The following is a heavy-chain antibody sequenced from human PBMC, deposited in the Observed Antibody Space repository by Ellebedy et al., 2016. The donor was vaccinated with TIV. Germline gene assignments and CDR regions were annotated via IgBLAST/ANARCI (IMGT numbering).Heavy chain of an antibody. CDR3: ATVRDGVWYADC. J-gene: IGHJ4*02. CDR2: IWYDGSIH. V-gene: IGHV3-33*01. Sequence: GESLKISCAASGFTFSRSGMHSVRPAPGKGLDWVAIIWYDGSIHYYADSVKGRFTISRDNSKNTLYLQMNSLRDEDTAVYFCATVRDGVWYADCWGQGTLVTVSS. CDR1: GFTFSRSG. D-gene: IGHD6-19*01.